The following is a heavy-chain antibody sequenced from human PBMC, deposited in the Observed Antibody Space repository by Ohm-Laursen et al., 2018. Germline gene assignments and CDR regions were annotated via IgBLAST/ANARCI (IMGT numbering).Heavy chain of an antibody. J-gene: IGHJ3*02. Sequence: SLRLSCAASGFTFSSYWMSWVRQAPGRGLEWVSYISSSGGTIHYADSVKGRFTISRDNAKSSLYLQMNSLRAEDTAVYYCTTGPLQREIALDAFDIWGQGTMVTVSS. CDR1: GFTFSSYW. CDR3: TTGPLQREIALDAFDI. V-gene: IGHV3-11*01. D-gene: IGHD6-25*01. CDR2: ISSSGGTI.